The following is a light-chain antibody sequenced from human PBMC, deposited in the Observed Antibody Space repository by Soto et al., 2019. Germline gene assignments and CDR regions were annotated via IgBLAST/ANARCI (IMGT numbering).Light chain of an antibody. J-gene: IGKJ1*01. CDR3: HHRTT. CDR1: ESVSNY. V-gene: IGKV3-11*01. Sequence: EIVLTQSPATLSLSPGERATVSCRASESVSNYIAWYQQKPGQAPRLLIYDASSRATGIPSRFSGSGSGTDFTLTISSLEPADFAIYYCHHRTTFGQGTKV. CDR2: DAS.